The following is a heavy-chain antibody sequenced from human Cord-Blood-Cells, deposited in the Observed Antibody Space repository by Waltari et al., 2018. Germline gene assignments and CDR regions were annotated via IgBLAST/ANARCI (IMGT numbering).Heavy chain of an antibody. V-gene: IGHV3-15*01. Sequence: EVQLVESGGGLVKPGGSLRLSCAASGFTFSNAWMSWVRQAPEKGMEWVGRIKSKTDWGTTDYAAPVKGRFTISRDDSKNTLYLQMNSLKTEDTAVYYCTTDSYNFDYWGQGTLVTVSS. J-gene: IGHJ4*02. CDR3: TTDSYNFDY. CDR2: IKSKTDWGTT. D-gene: IGHD2-21*01. CDR1: GFTFSNAW.